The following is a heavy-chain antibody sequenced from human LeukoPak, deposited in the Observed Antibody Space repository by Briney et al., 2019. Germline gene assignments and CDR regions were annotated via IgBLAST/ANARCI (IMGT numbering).Heavy chain of an antibody. J-gene: IGHJ5*02. CDR2: IYYSGST. CDR1: GGSISSGGYY. V-gene: IGHV4-31*03. CDR3: ARVQYYGSGSYPLYVKGSREAWFDP. Sequence: SQTLSLTCTVSGGSISSGGYYWSWIRQHPGKGLEWIGYIYYSGSTYYNPSLKSRVTISVDTSKNQFSLKLSSVTAADTAVYYCARVQYYGSGSYPLYVKGSREAWFDPWGQGTLVTVSS. D-gene: IGHD3-10*01.